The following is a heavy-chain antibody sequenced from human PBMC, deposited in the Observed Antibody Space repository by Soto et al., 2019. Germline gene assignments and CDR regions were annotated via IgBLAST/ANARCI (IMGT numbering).Heavy chain of an antibody. D-gene: IGHD3-22*01. J-gene: IGHJ6*02. CDR3: ASRSGYYLSRLNYGMDV. V-gene: IGHV1-69*13. CDR2: IIPIFGTA. Sequence: ASVKVSCKASGGTFSSYAISWVRQAPGQGLEWMGGIIPIFGTANYAQKFQGRVTITADESTSTAYMELSSLRSEDTAVYYCASRSGYYLSRLNYGMDVWGQGTTVTVSS. CDR1: GGTFSSYA.